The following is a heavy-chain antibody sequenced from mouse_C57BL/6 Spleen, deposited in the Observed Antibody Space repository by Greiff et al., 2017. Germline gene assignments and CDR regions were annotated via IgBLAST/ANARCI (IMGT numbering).Heavy chain of an antibody. J-gene: IGHJ1*03. V-gene: IGHV1-82*01. Sequence: VQLQQSGPELVKPGASVKISCKASGYAFSSSWMNWVKQRPGKGLEWIGRIYPGDGDTSYNGKFKGKATLTADKSSSTAYMQLSSLTSADSAVYFCATTAQAHWYFDVWGTGTTVTVSS. CDR1: GYAFSSSW. D-gene: IGHD3-2*02. CDR3: ATTAQAHWYFDV. CDR2: IYPGDGDT.